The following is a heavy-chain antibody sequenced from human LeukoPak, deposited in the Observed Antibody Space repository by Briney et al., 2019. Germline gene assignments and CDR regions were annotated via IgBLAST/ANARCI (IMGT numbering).Heavy chain of an antibody. CDR3: ARDYHMDV. CDR1: GFTFSSYS. J-gene: IGHJ6*03. V-gene: IGHV3-48*01. CDR2: ISSSSSTI. Sequence: GGSLRLSCAASGFTFSSYSMNWVRQAPGKGLEWVSYISSSSSTIYYADSVKGRFTISRDNAKNSLYLQMNSLRAEDTAVYYCARDYHMDVWGKGTTVTVSS.